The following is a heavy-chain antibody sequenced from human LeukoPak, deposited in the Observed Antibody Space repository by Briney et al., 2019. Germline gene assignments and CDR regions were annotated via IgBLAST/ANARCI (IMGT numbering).Heavy chain of an antibody. V-gene: IGHV4-59*01. CDR3: AREGPSRYYYDPFDY. CDR1: GGSISSYY. D-gene: IGHD3-22*01. CDR2: IYYSGST. J-gene: IGHJ4*02. Sequence: SETLSLTCTVSGGSISSYYWSWIRQPPGKGLEWIGYIYYSGSTNYNPSLKSRVTISVDTSKNQFSLKLSSVTAADTAVYYCAREGPSRYYYDPFDYWGQGTLVTVSS.